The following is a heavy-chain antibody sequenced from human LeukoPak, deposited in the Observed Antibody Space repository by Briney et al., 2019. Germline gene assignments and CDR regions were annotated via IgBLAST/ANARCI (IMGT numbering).Heavy chain of an antibody. Sequence: GGSLRLSCSASGFTFSRYGMHWVRQAPGKGLEWVAVISYDGSNKYYADSVKGRFTISRDNSKNTLYLQMNSLRAEDTAVYYCARENRGKVYFDYWGQGTLVTVSS. J-gene: IGHJ4*02. CDR2: ISYDGSNK. CDR3: ARENRGKVYFDY. CDR1: GFTFSRYG. D-gene: IGHD7-27*01. V-gene: IGHV3-30*19.